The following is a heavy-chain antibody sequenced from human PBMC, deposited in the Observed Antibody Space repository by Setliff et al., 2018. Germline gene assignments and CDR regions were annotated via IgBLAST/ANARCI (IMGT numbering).Heavy chain of an antibody. Sequence: SETLSLTCAGYDGTFSDYDWSWIRQPPGKGLEWIGEINHYGSTKYKSSLKSRVTISVDTPKNQFSLRLHSVTAADTAVYYCARRWNFGPYGSGIHDGFDMWGEGTMVTVSS. J-gene: IGHJ3*02. CDR1: DGTFSDYD. CDR3: ARRWNFGPYGSGIHDGFDM. CDR2: INHYGST. D-gene: IGHD3-10*01. V-gene: IGHV4-34*01.